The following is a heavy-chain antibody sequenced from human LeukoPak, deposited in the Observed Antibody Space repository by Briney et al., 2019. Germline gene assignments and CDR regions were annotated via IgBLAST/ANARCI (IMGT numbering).Heavy chain of an antibody. Sequence: PSETLSLTCVVYGGSFSGYYWSWIRQPPGKGLEWIGEINHSGSTNYNPSLKSRVTISVDTSKNQFSLKLSSVTAADTAVYYCARKQLWSNYFDYWGQGTLVTVSS. D-gene: IGHD5-18*01. CDR1: GGSFSGYY. CDR3: ARKQLWSNYFDY. CDR2: INHSGST. V-gene: IGHV4-34*01. J-gene: IGHJ4*02.